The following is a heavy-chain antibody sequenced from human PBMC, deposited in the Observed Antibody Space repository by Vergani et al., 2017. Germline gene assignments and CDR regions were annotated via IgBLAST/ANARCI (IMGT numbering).Heavy chain of an antibody. V-gene: IGHV3-9*01. CDR3: AKQQSHESHDAFDI. CDR2: ITYNNAIM. Sequence: EVRLVESGGGLVQPGRSLRLSCSASRFNIVDSAMPWVRQVPGGGLEWVSGITYNNAIMGYAASVKGRFSISRDNSKNSLYLQRNDVRPDDRGLYYCAKQQSHESHDAFDIWGPGTMVTVSS. D-gene: IGHD4-11*01. CDR1: RFNIVDSA. J-gene: IGHJ3*02.